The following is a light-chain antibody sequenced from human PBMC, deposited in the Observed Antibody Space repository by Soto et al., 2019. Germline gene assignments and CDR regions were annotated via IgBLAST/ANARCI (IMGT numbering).Light chain of an antibody. CDR1: QSIGSW. CDR3: QQYTDFSALT. Sequence: DLRMTQSPSTLSASVGDRVTITCRASQSIGSWLAWYQQKPGKAPRLLIYKASNLEGGVLSRFSGSGSGTDFTLTISTLQADDFATYYCQQYTDFSALTCGGGTKVEIK. J-gene: IGKJ4*01. CDR2: KAS. V-gene: IGKV1-5*03.